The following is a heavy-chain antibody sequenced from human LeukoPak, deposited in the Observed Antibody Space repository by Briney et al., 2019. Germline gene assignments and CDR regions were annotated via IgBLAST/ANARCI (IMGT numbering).Heavy chain of an antibody. D-gene: IGHD6-19*01. Sequence: GGSLRLSCVASGFTFYYYSMHWVRQSPGKGREWLAVISHDAVNRYYLESEKGRFSISRDNSLDTVYLQMNSLRAEDSALYYCAKGPLIEVAGTTWDYWGLGTLVTVSS. V-gene: IGHV3-30-3*01. CDR2: ISHDAVNR. J-gene: IGHJ4*02. CDR1: GFTFYYYS. CDR3: AKGPLIEVAGTTWDY.